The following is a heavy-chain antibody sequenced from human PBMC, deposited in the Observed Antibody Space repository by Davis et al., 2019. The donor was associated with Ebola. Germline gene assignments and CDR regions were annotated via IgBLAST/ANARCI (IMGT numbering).Heavy chain of an antibody. J-gene: IGHJ6*02. V-gene: IGHV1-18*04. CDR2: ISAYNGNT. Sequence: ASVKVSCKASSYTFTSYGISWVRQAPGQGLEWMGWISAYNGNTNYAQKLQGRVTMTTDTSTSTAYMELRSLRSDDTAVYYCARDTPTASSGWYYYYYGMDVWGQGTTVTVSS. CDR1: SYTFTSYG. D-gene: IGHD6-19*01. CDR3: ARDTPTASSGWYYYYYGMDV.